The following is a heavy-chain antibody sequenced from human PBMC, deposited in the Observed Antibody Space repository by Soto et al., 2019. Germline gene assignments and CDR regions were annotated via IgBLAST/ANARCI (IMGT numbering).Heavy chain of an antibody. CDR3: ARDKRFDIVVVPAAWVPKQNNWFDP. J-gene: IGHJ5*02. CDR1: GFTFSSYS. Sequence: GGSLRLSCAASGFTFSSYSMNWVRQAPGKGLEWVSSISSSSSYIYYADSVKGRFTISRDNAKNSLYLQMNSLRAEDTAVYYCARDKRFDIVVVPAAWVPKQNNWFDPWGQGTLVTVSS. V-gene: IGHV3-21*01. D-gene: IGHD2-2*01. CDR2: ISSSSSYI.